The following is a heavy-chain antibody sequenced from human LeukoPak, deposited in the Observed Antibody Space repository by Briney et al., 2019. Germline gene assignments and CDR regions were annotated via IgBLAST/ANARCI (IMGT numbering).Heavy chain of an antibody. Sequence: ASVTVSFKASGYTFTSYAMHWVRQAPGQRLEWMGWINAGNGNTKYSQKFQGRVTITADESTSTAYMELSSLRSEDTAVYYCARVGSGLTPQGHIAVREGPFDYWGQGTLVTVSS. CDR2: INAGNGNT. J-gene: IGHJ4*02. CDR3: ARVGSGLTPQGHIAVREGPFDY. V-gene: IGHV1-3*01. D-gene: IGHD6-19*01. CDR1: GYTFTSYA.